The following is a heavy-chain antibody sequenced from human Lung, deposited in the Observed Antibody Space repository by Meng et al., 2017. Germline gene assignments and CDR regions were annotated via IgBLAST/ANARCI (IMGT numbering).Heavy chain of an antibody. V-gene: IGHV3-21*01. CDR2: ISNTGKYI. D-gene: IGHD2-15*01. J-gene: IGHJ4*02. CDR1: EFTLSDYS. CDR3: ARGSYQPLLLSALDY. Sequence: EVQLVESGGGLVKPGGSLRLSCAASEFTLSDYSMNWVRQAPGKGLEWVSFISNTGKYIYYADSVKGRFTISRDNAKNSLYLQINSLRAEDTAVYYCARGSYQPLLLSALDYWGQGTLVTVSS.